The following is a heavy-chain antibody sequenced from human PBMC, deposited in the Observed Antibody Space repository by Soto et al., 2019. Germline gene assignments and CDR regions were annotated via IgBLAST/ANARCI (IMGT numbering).Heavy chain of an antibody. Sequence: QVQLVQSGAEVKKPGSSVKVSCKASGGTFSSYAISWVRQAPGQGLEWMGGIIPIFGTANYAQKFQGRVXIXAXXSTSTAYMELSSLRSEDTAVYYCARGLELKSAFDIWGQGTMVTVSS. CDR1: GGTFSSYA. V-gene: IGHV1-69*12. D-gene: IGHD1-26*01. CDR3: ARGLELKSAFDI. CDR2: IIPIFGTA. J-gene: IGHJ3*02.